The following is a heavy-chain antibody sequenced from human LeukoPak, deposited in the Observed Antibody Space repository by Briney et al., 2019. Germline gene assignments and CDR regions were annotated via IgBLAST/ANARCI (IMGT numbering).Heavy chain of an antibody. CDR3: ARQANCAGGCHPHLDY. D-gene: IGHD2-21*02. V-gene: IGHV4-34*01. CDR1: GGSFSGYY. CDR2: IYYSGRT. J-gene: IGHJ4*02. Sequence: PSETLSLTCAVYGGSFSGYYWGWIRQPPGKGLEWVGDIYYSGRTYYNPSLKSRVTISVDTSKNQFSLKLTSMTASDTPVYFCARQANCAGGCHPHLDYWGQGALVTVSS.